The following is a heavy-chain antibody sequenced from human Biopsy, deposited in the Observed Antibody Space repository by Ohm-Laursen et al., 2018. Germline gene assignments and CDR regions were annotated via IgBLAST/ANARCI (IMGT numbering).Heavy chain of an antibody. CDR3: AREEDNSGYDYYGMDV. V-gene: IGHV1-18*01. D-gene: IGHD3-22*01. Sequence: ASVKVSCKASGYTFPSYGISWVRQAPGQGLEWMGWISAYNGNRNYAQKFQGRVTMTTETSTSTAYMELRSLRSDDTAVYFCAREEDNSGYDYYGMDVWGQGTTVTVSS. CDR2: ISAYNGNR. J-gene: IGHJ6*02. CDR1: GYTFPSYG.